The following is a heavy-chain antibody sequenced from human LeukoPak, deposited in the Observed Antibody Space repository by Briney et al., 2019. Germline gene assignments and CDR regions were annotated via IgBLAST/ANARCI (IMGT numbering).Heavy chain of an antibody. V-gene: IGHV3-23*01. CDR1: GFTFSAYG. CDR2: VSGADGTT. Sequence: GGSLRLSCAASGFTFSAYGMGWVRQSPRKGLEWVSGVSGADGTTYYADSVKGRFTVSRDNSKNTLYLQMNSLRAEDTAVYYCARDLGGCSGGSCYSRDVWGQGTTVTVSS. J-gene: IGHJ6*02. D-gene: IGHD2-15*01. CDR3: ARDLGGCSGGSCYSRDV.